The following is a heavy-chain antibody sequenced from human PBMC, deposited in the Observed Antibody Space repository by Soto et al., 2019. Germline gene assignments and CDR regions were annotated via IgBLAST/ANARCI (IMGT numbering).Heavy chain of an antibody. V-gene: IGHV3-11*01. D-gene: IGHD2-15*01. J-gene: IGHJ3*02. CDR3: ARDGFFDCSGGSCDLDI. CDR2: ISSSGSTI. CDR1: GFTFSDYY. Sequence: PGGSLRLSYAASGFTFSDYYMSWIRQAPGKGLEWVSYISSSGSTIYYADSVKGQFTISRDNAKNSLYLQMNSLRAEDTAVYYCARDGFFDCSGGSCDLDIWGQGTMVTVSS.